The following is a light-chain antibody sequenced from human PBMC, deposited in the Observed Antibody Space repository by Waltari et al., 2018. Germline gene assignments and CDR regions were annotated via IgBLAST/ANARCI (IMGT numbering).Light chain of an antibody. Sequence: QTVLTKEPSLSVSPGGQVTLTCSLSSGSVSSTSFATWYQQPPAQTPRALVYKGNGRSSGVPDRFSGSILGNKAALTITGAQADDESDYYCSMYMGSGIWVFGGGTKLTVL. CDR3: SMYMGSGIWV. J-gene: IGLJ3*02. CDR2: KGN. CDR1: SGSVSSTSF. V-gene: IGLV8-61*01.